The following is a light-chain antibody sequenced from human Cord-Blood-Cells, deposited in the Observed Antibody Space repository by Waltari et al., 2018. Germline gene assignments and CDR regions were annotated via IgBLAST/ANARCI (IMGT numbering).Light chain of an antibody. CDR3: QQLNSYPLT. Sequence: LTQSPGTLSLSPGERATLSCRASQSVSSSYLAWYQQKPGKAPKLLIYAASTLQSGVPSRFSGSGSGTDFTLTISSLQPEDFATYYCQQLNSYPLTFGGGTKVEIK. V-gene: IGKV1-9*01. J-gene: IGKJ4*01. CDR2: AAS. CDR1: QSVSSSY.